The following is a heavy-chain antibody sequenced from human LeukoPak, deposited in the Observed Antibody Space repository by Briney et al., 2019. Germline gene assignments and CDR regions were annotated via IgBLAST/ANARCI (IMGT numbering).Heavy chain of an antibody. D-gene: IGHD2-15*01. CDR2: INWNGGST. CDR3: ARGGRYCSGGSCYSYDY. CDR1: GFTFDDYG. Sequence: PGGSLRLSCAASGFTFDDYGMSWVRQALGKGLEWVSGINWNGGSTGYADSVKGRFTISRDNAKNSLYLQMNSLRAEDTALYYCARGGRYCSGGSCYSYDYWGQGTLVTVSS. V-gene: IGHV3-20*04. J-gene: IGHJ4*02.